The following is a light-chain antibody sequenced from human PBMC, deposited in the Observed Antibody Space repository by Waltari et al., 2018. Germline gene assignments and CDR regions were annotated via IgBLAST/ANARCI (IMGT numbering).Light chain of an antibody. J-gene: IGLJ3*02. CDR2: DVT. CDR1: GSDVGDYNY. CDR3: CSYEGTWV. V-gene: IGLV2-11*01. Sequence: QSALTQPRSVSGSPGQSVTISCTGTGSDVGDYNYVSWYQQHPGKAPKLVIYDVTKRPSGVPDRFSGSKSGNSASLTVPGLQAEDEADYYCCSYEGTWVFGGGTKLTVL.